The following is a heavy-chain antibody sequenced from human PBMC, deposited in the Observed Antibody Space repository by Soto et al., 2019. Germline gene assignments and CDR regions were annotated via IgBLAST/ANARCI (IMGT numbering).Heavy chain of an antibody. CDR3: ARDRKLYGPDDY. CDR1: GGSFSGYY. V-gene: IGHV4-34*01. Sequence: SETLSLTCAVYGGSFSGYYWSWIRQPPGKGLEWIGEINHSGSTNYNPSLKSRVTISVDTSKNQFSLKLSSVTAADTAVYYCARDRKLYGPDDYWGQGTLVTVSS. D-gene: IGHD3-16*01. J-gene: IGHJ4*02. CDR2: INHSGST.